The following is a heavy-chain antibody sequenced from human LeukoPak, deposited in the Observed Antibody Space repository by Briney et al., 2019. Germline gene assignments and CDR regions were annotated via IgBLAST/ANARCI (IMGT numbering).Heavy chain of an antibody. J-gene: IGHJ4*02. Sequence: ASVKVSCKTSGYTFTDYYIHWVRQAPGQGLXWXGWINPNSGETNSAQKFQGRVTMTGDTSISTAYMELRRVTSDDTAVYYCARDRDYSNTERGFDYWGQGTLVTVSS. D-gene: IGHD4-11*01. CDR3: ARDRDYSNTERGFDY. V-gene: IGHV1-2*02. CDR1: GYTFTDYY. CDR2: INPNSGET.